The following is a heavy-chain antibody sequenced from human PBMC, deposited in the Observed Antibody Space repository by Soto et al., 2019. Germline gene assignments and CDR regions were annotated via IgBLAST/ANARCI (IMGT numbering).Heavy chain of an antibody. CDR3: ARDPYYYGSGSYDAFDI. CDR2: ISYDGSNK. J-gene: IGHJ3*02. Sequence: SLRLSCAASGFTFSSYAMHWVRQAPGKGLEWVAVISYDGSNKYYADSVKGRFTISRDNSKNTLYLQMNSLRAEVTAVYYCARDPYYYGSGSYDAFDIWGQGTMVTVSS. CDR1: GFTFSSYA. V-gene: IGHV3-30-3*01. D-gene: IGHD3-10*01.